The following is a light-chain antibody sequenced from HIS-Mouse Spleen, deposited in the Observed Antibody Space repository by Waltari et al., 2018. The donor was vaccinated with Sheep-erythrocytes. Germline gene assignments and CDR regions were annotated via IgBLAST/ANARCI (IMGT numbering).Light chain of an antibody. CDR2: DVS. V-gene: IGLV2-11*01. Sequence: QSALTQPRSVSGSPGQSVTISCTGPSSDGVGYNYVSSYQQHPGKAPKLMIYDVSKRPSGVPDRFSGSKSGNTASLTISGLQAEDEADYYCCSYAGSYNHVFATGTKVTVL. CDR1: SSDGVGYNY. CDR3: CSYAGSYNHV. J-gene: IGLJ1*01.